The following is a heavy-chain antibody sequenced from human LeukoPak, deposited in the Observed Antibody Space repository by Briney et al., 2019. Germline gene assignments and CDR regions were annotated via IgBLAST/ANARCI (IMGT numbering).Heavy chain of an antibody. V-gene: IGHV4-59*08. CDR3: ATWRDAFDI. CDR1: GGSISSYY. J-gene: IGHJ3*02. Sequence: PSETLSLTCTVSGGSISSYYWRWIRQPPGKGLEWIGYIYYSGSTNYNPSLKSRVTISVDTSKNQFSLKLSSVTAADTAVYYCATWRDAFDIWGQGTMVTVSS. D-gene: IGHD3-3*01. CDR2: IYYSGST.